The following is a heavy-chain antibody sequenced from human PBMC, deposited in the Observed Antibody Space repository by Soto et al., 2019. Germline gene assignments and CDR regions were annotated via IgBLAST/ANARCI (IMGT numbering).Heavy chain of an antibody. Sequence: ASVKVSCKASGYIFTRYYMHWVRQAPGQGLEWMGIINPSGGSTSYTQKFQGRVTMTRDTSTSTVYMDLSSLRSEGTAVYHCARGLLGFGSPYYFDYWGQGTMVTVYS. CDR2: INPSGGST. V-gene: IGHV1-46*01. CDR1: GYIFTRYY. CDR3: ARGLLGFGSPYYFDY. J-gene: IGHJ4*02. D-gene: IGHD2-15*01.